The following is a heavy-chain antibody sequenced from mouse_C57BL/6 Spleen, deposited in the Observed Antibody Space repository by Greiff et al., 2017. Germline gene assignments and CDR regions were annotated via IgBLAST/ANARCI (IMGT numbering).Heavy chain of an antibody. Sequence: EVQLVESGGGLVQPGGSLSLSCAASGFTFTDYYMSWVRQPPGKALEWLGFIRNKANGYTTEYSASVKGRFTISRDNSQSTLYLQMNALIAEDSATYYCARYEGSYFDYWGQGTTLTVSS. CDR3: ARYEGSYFDY. CDR1: GFTFTDYY. CDR2: IRNKANGYTT. J-gene: IGHJ2*01. V-gene: IGHV7-3*01. D-gene: IGHD1-1*01.